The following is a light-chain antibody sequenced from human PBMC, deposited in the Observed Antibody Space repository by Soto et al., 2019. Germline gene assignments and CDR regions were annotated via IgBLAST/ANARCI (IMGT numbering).Light chain of an antibody. CDR3: CSHADSNNV. Sequence: QSVLTQPPSASGCPGQSVTISCTGTSSDVGGYNYVSWYQQHPGKAPKLMIYEVSKRPSGVPDRFSGSKSGNTASLTVSGLQAEDEADYYCCSHADSNNVFGTGTKVT. V-gene: IGLV2-8*01. J-gene: IGLJ1*01. CDR1: SSDVGGYNY. CDR2: EVS.